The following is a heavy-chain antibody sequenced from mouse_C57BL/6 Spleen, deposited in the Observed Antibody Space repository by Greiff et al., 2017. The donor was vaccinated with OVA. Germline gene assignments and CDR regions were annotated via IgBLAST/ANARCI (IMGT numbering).Heavy chain of an antibody. CDR1: GYAFSSYW. D-gene: IGHD1-1*01. J-gene: IGHJ4*01. V-gene: IGHV1-80*01. CDR2: IYPGDGDT. CDR3: ASPYYYGSTYAMDY. Sequence: VQLQQSGAELVKPGASVKISCKASGYAFSSYWMNWVKQRPGKGLEWIGQIYPGDGDTNYNGKFKGKATLTADKSSSTAYMQLSSLTSEDSAVYFCASPYYYGSTYAMDYWGQGTSVTVSS.